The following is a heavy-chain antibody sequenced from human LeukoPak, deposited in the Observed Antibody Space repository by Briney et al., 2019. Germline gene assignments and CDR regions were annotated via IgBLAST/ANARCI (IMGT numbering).Heavy chain of an antibody. J-gene: IGHJ4*02. V-gene: IGHV3-23*01. D-gene: IGHD4-17*01. CDR1: GFTFSSYA. CDR3: ARMMTSYGDPGPH. CDR2: ISGSGGST. Sequence: GGSLRLSCAASGFTFSSYAMSWVRQAPGKGLEWVSAISGSGGSTYYADSVKGRFTISRDNSKNTLYLQMNSLRAEDTAVYYCARMMTSYGDPGPHWGQGTLVTVSS.